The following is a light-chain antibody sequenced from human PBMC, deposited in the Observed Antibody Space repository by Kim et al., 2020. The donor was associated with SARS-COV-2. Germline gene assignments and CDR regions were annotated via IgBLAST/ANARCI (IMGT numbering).Light chain of an antibody. Sequence: DIQMTQSPSTLSASLGDRVTITCRASQSISSWFAWYQQKPGKAPKLLIYDASSLESGVPSRFSGSGSGTEFTLTISSLQPHDSATYYCQQYNSHSWTFGQGTKVDIK. J-gene: IGKJ1*01. CDR3: QQYNSHSWT. V-gene: IGKV1-5*01. CDR1: QSISSW. CDR2: DAS.